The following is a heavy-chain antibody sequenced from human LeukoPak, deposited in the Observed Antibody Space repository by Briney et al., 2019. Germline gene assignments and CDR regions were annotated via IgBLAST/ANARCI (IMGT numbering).Heavy chain of an antibody. J-gene: IGHJ5*01. D-gene: IGHD1-14*01. Sequence: PSETLSHTCTVSGGSISSGSYYWSWIRQPAGKRLEWIGRIYSSGSTNNNPSLNSRVTISVDTSKNQVSLKLKSVSAADTAVYYCATEVKTPQIKTGWFVSWRKGALVTVSS. V-gene: IGHV4-61*02. CDR2: IYSSGST. CDR1: GGSISSGSYY. CDR3: ATEVKTPQIKTGWFVS.